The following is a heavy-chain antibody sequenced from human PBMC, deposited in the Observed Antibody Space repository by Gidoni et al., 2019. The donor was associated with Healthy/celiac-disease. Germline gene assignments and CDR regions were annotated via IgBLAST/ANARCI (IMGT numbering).Heavy chain of an antibody. CDR2: ISYDGSNK. CDR3: AKDDKYCSSTSCYNPYYYYYGMDV. J-gene: IGHJ6*02. V-gene: IGHV3-30*18. Sequence: QVQLVESGGGVVQPGRSLRLSCAASGFPFSSYGMHWVRQAPGKGLEWVAVISYDGSNKYYADSVKGRFTISRDNSKNTLYLQMNSLRAEDTAVYDCAKDDKYCSSTSCYNPYYYYYGMDVWGQGTTVTVSS. D-gene: IGHD2-2*02. CDR1: GFPFSSYG.